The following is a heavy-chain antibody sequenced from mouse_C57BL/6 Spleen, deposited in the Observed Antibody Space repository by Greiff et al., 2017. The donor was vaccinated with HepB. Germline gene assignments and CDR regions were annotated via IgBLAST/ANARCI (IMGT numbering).Heavy chain of an antibody. D-gene: IGHD4-1*01. CDR2: INPYNGGT. Sequence: VQLQQSGPVLVKPGASVKMSCKASGYTFTDYYMNWVKQSHGKSLEWIGVINPYNGGTSYNQKFKGKATLTVDKSSSTAFMELNSLTSADSAVYYCARVGPDYYAMDYWGQGTSVTVSS. CDR1: GYTFTDYY. CDR3: ARVGPDYYAMDY. J-gene: IGHJ4*01. V-gene: IGHV1-19*01.